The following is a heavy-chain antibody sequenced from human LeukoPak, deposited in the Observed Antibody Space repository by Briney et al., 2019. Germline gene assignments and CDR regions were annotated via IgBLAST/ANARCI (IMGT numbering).Heavy chain of an antibody. CDR3: AKGHGDYTGNYFDH. Sequence: GGSLRLSCAASGFTFSSYSMNWVRQAPGKGLEWVSSISSSSSYIYYADSVKGRFTISRDNAKNSLYLQMSSLRGEDTAVYYCAKGHGDYTGNYFDHWGQGTLVTVSS. CDR2: ISSSSSYI. D-gene: IGHD4-17*01. J-gene: IGHJ4*02. CDR1: GFTFSSYS. V-gene: IGHV3-21*04.